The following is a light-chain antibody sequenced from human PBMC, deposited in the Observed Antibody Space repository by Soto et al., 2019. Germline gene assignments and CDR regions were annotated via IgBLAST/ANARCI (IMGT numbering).Light chain of an antibody. CDR3: SSYTTSSTLEV. CDR2: EVS. CDR1: SSDVGGYKF. V-gene: IGLV2-14*01. J-gene: IGLJ1*01. Sequence: QSVLTQPASVSGSPGQSITISCTGTSSDVGGYKFVSWYQQHPGKVPKLLIYEVSNRPSGVSNRFSGSKSGNTASLTISGLQAEDEADYYCSSYTTSSTLEVFGPGTKVTVL.